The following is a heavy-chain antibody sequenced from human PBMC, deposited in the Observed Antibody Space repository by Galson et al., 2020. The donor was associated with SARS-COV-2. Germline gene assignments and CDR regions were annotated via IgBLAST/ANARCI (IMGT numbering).Heavy chain of an antibody. V-gene: IGHV4-34*01. Sequence: SETLSLTCALYGGSFSGYSWTWIRQPPGKGLEWIGEINIGGNTNYSPSLRSRVTVSVDTSKNQFSLNLRSVTAADTALYYCARGHRGVVPSPVLGLGPYYSYYYMDVWDKGTTVTVSS. CDR2: INIGGNT. CDR3: ARGHRGVVPSPVLGLGPYYSYYYMDV. CDR1: GGSFSGYS. J-gene: IGHJ6*03. D-gene: IGHD3-10*01.